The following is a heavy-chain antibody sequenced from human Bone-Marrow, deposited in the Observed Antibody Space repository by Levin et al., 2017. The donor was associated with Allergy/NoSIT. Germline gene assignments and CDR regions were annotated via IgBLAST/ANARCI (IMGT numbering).Heavy chain of an antibody. V-gene: IGHV4-61*03. CDR3: ARNRIIVAGGNDYYYGMDV. D-gene: IGHD5-12*01. J-gene: IGHJ6*02. CDR2: INYRGAT. CDR1: GGSVSSGTYY. Sequence: PSETLSLTCSVSGGSVSSGTYYWSWIRRPPGKGLEWIGYINYRGATKYNPSLKSRVTISVDTSKTDFSLKVTSVTAADTAVYYCARNRIIVAGGNDYYYGMDVWGQGTTVTVS.